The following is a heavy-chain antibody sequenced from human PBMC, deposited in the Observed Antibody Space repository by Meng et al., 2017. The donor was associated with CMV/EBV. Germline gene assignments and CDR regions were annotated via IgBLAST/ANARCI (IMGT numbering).Heavy chain of an antibody. D-gene: IGHD5-24*01. CDR2: ISASGYYT. CDR1: EFSITDYA. V-gene: IGHV3-23*01. CDR3: AKAPTRRYYFDS. Sequence: SCAASEFSITDYAVNWVLQAPGKGLWWVSVISASGYYTFYAESVKGRFTIGRDISKNTVYLQTNSLRAEDTAVYFCAKAPTRRYYFDSWGQGSLVTVS. J-gene: IGHJ4*02.